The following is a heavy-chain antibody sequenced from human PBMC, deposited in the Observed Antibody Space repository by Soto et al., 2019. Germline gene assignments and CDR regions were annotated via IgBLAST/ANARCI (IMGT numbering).Heavy chain of an antibody. CDR2: ISSSSTYI. CDR3: ERDKLWFSLYAGNPPGWYFNL. CDR1: GFTVSSYS. V-gene: IGHV3-21*02. J-gene: IGHJ2*01. Sequence: EVQLVESGGGLVKPGGSLRLSCGASGFTVSSYSMYWVRQAPGRGLEWVSSISSSSTYIHYADSMKGRFTISRDNAKKSLYLQMNSLSVEDTAVYYCERDKLWFSLYAGNPPGWYFNLWGRGTLVTVSS. D-gene: IGHD6-13*01.